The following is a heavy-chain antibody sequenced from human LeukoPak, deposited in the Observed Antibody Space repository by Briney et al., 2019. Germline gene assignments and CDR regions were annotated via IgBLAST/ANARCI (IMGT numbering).Heavy chain of an antibody. Sequence: PGGSLRLSCAASGFTFSSYTMNWVRQAPGKGLEWVSSISSSSIYIYYADSLKGRFTISRDNAKNSIYLQMNSLRAEDTAVYYCARRYCSGGSCYDWFDSWGQGTLVTLSS. CDR3: ARRYCSGGSCYDWFDS. CDR2: ISSSSIYI. CDR1: GFTFSSYT. J-gene: IGHJ5*01. V-gene: IGHV3-21*01. D-gene: IGHD2-15*01.